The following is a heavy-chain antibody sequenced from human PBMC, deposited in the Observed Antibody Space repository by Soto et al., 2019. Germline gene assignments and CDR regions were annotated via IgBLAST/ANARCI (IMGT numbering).Heavy chain of an antibody. CDR3: AREAGDQDYFDY. CDR1: GGSFSGYY. D-gene: IGHD7-27*01. V-gene: IGHV4-34*01. Sequence: SETLSLTCAVYGGSFSGYYWSWIRQPPGKGLEWIGEINHSGSTNYNPSLKSRVTISVDTSKNQFSLKLSSVTAADTAVYYCAREAGDQDYFDYWGQGTLVTVSS. CDR2: INHSGST. J-gene: IGHJ4*02.